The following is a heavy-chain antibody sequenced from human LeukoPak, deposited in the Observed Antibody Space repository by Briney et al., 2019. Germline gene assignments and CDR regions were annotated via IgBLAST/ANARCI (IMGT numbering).Heavy chain of an antibody. CDR2: MNPNSGNT. CDR3: ARGSYSAYYYDTSGYYLPY. J-gene: IGHJ4*02. V-gene: IGHV1-8*01. D-gene: IGHD3-22*01. Sequence: ASVKVSCKASGYTFTSYDINWVRQATGQGLEWMGWMNPNSGNTGYGQKFQGRVTMTRDTSISTAYMELSSLRSEDTDVYYCARGSYSAYYYDTSGYYLPYWGQGTLVTVSS. CDR1: GYTFTSYD.